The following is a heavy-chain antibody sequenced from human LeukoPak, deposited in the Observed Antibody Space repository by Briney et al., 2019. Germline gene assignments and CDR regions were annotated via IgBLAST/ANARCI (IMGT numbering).Heavy chain of an antibody. CDR1: GGSVSSGSYY. Sequence: SETLSLTCTVSGGSVSSGSYYWSWIRQPPGKGLEWIGEIYHSGSTNYNPSLKSRVTISVDKSKNQFSLKLSSVTAADTAVYYCARELGSGSYYFDYWGQGTLVTVSS. CDR3: ARELGSGSYYFDY. CDR2: IYHSGST. V-gene: IGHV4-61*01. J-gene: IGHJ4*02. D-gene: IGHD3-10*01.